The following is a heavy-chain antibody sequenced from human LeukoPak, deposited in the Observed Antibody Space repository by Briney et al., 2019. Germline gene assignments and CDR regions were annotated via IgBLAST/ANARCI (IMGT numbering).Heavy chain of an antibody. V-gene: IGHV4-39*01. D-gene: IGHD3-3*01. Sequence: NTSETLSLTCTVSGGSISSSSYYWGWIRQPPGKGLEWIGSIYYSGSTYYNPSLKSRVTISVDTSKNQFSLKLSSVTAADTAVYYCARQNYDFWSGPSALFDPWGQGTLVTVSS. CDR2: IYYSGST. J-gene: IGHJ5*02. CDR1: GGSISSSSYY. CDR3: ARQNYDFWSGPSALFDP.